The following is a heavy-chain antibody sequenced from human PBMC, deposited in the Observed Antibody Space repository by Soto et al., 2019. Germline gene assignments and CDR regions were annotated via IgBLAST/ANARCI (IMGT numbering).Heavy chain of an antibody. V-gene: IGHV4-39*01. CDR3: ARRSTVTYDY. J-gene: IGHJ4*02. CDR1: GGSLTSNSYY. D-gene: IGHD4-17*01. Sequence: SETLSLTCTVSGGSLTSNSYYWGWIRQPPGKGLEWIGSFYYSQSTYFNPPLKSRVTISVETSKNQYSLKLSAVTAADTAVYYCARRSTVTYDYWGQGILVTVSS. CDR2: FYYSQST.